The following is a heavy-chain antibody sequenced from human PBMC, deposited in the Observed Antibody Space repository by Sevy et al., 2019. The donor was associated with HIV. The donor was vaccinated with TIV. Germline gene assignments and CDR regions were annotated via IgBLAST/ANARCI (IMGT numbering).Heavy chain of an antibody. D-gene: IGHD3-22*01. Sequence: GGSLRLSCAASGFTFSSYSMNWVRQAPGKGLEWVSYISSSSTIYYADAVKGRFTISRDNAKNSLYLQMNSLRDEDTAVYYCAREVMIRGTFDIWGQGTMVTVSS. V-gene: IGHV3-48*02. CDR1: GFTFSSYS. CDR3: AREVMIRGTFDI. CDR2: ISSSSTI. J-gene: IGHJ3*02.